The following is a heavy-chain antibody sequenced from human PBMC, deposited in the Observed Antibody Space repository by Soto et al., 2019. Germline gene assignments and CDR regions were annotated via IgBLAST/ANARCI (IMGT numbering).Heavy chain of an antibody. V-gene: IGHV3-48*02. CDR2: ISGSGDTK. CDR3: PKYCSSDVCFDY. CDR1: GFTFSSCS. Sequence: LRLSCASSGFTFSSCSMNWVRQAPGKGLEWVSFISGSGDTKYYADSVKGRFTISRDNAKNSLYLQMSSLRDEDTAVYYWPKYCSSDVCFDYWGQGTLVTV. D-gene: IGHD2-8*01. J-gene: IGHJ4*02.